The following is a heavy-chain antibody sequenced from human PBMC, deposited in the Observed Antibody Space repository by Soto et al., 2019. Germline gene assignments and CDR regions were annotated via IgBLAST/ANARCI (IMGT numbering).Heavy chain of an antibody. Sequence: GGSLRLSCAASGFTFSNAWMSWVRQAPGKGLEWVGRIKSKTDGGTNDYAAPVKGRFTISRDDSKNTLYLQMNSLKTEDTAVYYCTTGPGSGSYDAFDIWGQGTMGTVSS. V-gene: IGHV3-15*01. D-gene: IGHD1-26*01. CDR2: IKSKTDGGTN. CDR1: GFTFSNAW. CDR3: TTGPGSGSYDAFDI. J-gene: IGHJ3*02.